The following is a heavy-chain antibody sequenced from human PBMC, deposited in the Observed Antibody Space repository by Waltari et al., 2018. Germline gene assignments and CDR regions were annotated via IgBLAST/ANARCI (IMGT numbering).Heavy chain of an antibody. CDR3: AGGGEGGYCSSTSCYGRRTWFDP. CDR1: GGTFSSYA. D-gene: IGHD2-2*01. Sequence: QVQLVQSGAEVKKPGSSVKVSCKASGGTFSSYAISWVRQAPGQGLEWMGGIIPHLGRANHTQKFEGRGTITEDKSTITAYRGLSGLGSEDTAVYYWAGGGEGGYCSSTSCYGRRTWFDPWGQGTLVTVSS. CDR2: IIPHLGRA. J-gene: IGHJ5*02. V-gene: IGHV1-69*10.